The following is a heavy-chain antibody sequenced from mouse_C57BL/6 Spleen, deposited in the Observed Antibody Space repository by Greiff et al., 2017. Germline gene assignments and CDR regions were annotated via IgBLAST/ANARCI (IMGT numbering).Heavy chain of an antibody. V-gene: IGHV1-15*01. D-gene: IGHD2-2*01. CDR3: TRPRSTMVTTGFDY. J-gene: IGHJ2*01. CDR2: IDPETGGT. Sequence: VQLQQSGAELVRPGASVTLSCKASGYTFTDYEMHWVKQTPVHGLEWIGAIDPETGGTAYTQKFKGKAILTADKSSSTAYMELRSLTSEASAVYYCTRPRSTMVTTGFDYWGQGTTLTVSS. CDR1: GYTFTDYE.